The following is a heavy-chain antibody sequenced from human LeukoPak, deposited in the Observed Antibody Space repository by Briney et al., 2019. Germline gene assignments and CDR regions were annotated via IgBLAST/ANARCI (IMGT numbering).Heavy chain of an antibody. Sequence: ASVKVSCKASGYTFTSYGISWVRQAPGRGLEWMGWISAYNGNTNYAQKLQGRVTMTTDTSTSTAYMELRSLRSDDTAVYYCARDSDIVVVPAAINDAFDIWGQGTMVTVSS. CDR1: GYTFTSYG. D-gene: IGHD2-2*02. V-gene: IGHV1-18*01. J-gene: IGHJ3*02. CDR3: ARDSDIVVVPAAINDAFDI. CDR2: ISAYNGNT.